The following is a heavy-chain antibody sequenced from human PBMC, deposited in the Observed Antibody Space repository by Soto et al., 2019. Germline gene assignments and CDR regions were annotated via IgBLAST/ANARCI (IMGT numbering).Heavy chain of an antibody. V-gene: IGHV4-31*03. D-gene: IGHD1-7*01. CDR3: ARDSGSGTSLWFDP. Sequence: SETLSLTCTVSGGSISSGGYYWSWIRQHPGKGLEWIGYIYYSGSTYYNPSLKSRVTISVDTSKNQFSLKLSCVTAADTAVYYCARDSGSGTSLWFDPWGQGTLVTVSS. CDR2: IYYSGST. J-gene: IGHJ5*02. CDR1: GGSISSGGYY.